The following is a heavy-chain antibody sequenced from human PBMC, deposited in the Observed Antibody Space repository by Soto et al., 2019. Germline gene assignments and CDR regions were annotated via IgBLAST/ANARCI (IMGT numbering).Heavy chain of an antibody. CDR1: GFSLSTSGVG. CDR2: IYWDDDK. Sequence: QITLKESGPTLVKPTQTLTLTCTFSGFSLSTSGVGVGWIRQPPGEALEWLTLIYWDDDKRYSPSLKSRLTIPNDNAXDHVVLTMTHIDPVDTATYYCAHFSIAAGVPNFQHWGQGTLVTVSS. CDR3: AHFSIAAGVPNFQH. V-gene: IGHV2-5*02. D-gene: IGHD6-13*01. J-gene: IGHJ1*01.